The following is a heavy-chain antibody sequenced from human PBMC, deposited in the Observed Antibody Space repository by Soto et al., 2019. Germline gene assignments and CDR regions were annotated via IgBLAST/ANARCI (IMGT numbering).Heavy chain of an antibody. J-gene: IGHJ4*02. D-gene: IGHD5-18*01. Sequence: SETLSLTCTVSGGSISSYYWSWIRQPPGKGLEWIGYIYYSGSTNYNPSLKSRVTISVDTSKNQFSLKLSSVTAADTAVYYCARDSPTAMVRGYYFDYWGQGTLVTVSS. CDR1: GGSISSYY. CDR2: IYYSGST. V-gene: IGHV4-59*01. CDR3: ARDSPTAMVRGYYFDY.